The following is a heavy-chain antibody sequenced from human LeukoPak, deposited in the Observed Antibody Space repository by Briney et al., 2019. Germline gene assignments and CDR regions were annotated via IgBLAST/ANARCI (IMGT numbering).Heavy chain of an antibody. J-gene: IGHJ4*02. V-gene: IGHV4-34*01. CDR3: ARRHSITIFGVVIPGYFDY. CDR1: GGSFSGYY. D-gene: IGHD3-3*01. CDR2: INHSGST. Sequence: SETLSLTCAVYGGSFSGYYWSWIRQPPGKGLEWIGEINHSGSTNYNPSLKSRVTISVDTSKNQFSLKLSSVTAADTAVYYCARRHSITIFGVVIPGYFDYWGQGTLVTVSS.